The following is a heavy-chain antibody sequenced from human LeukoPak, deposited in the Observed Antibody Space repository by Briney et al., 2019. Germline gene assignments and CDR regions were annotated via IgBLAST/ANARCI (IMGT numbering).Heavy chain of an antibody. V-gene: IGHV4-38-2*02. CDR1: GYSISSGYY. CDR3: ARDLVEYDSSGSLFGY. CDR2: IYHSGST. D-gene: IGHD3-22*01. J-gene: IGHJ4*02. Sequence: SETLSLTCTVSGYSISSGYYWGWIRQPPGKGLEWIGSIYHSGSTYYNPSLKSRVTISVDTSKNQFSLKLSSVTAADTAVYYCARDLVEYDSSGSLFGYWGQGTLVTVSS.